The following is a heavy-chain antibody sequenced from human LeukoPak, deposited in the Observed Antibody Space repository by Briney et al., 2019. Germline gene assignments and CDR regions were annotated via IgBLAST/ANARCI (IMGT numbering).Heavy chain of an antibody. D-gene: IGHD6-13*01. Sequence: GSLRLSCAASGFTFSSYWMSWARQAPGKGLEWVANIKQDGSEKYYVDSVKGRFTISRDNAKNSLYLQMNSLRAEDTAVYYCATTDIYPLSWVWFDYWGQGTLVTVSS. J-gene: IGHJ4*02. V-gene: IGHV3-7*01. CDR2: IKQDGSEK. CDR3: ATTDIYPLSWVWFDY. CDR1: GFTFSSYW.